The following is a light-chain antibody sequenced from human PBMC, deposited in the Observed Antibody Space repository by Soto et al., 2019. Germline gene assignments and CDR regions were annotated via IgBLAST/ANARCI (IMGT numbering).Light chain of an antibody. CDR1: QSVRNF. CDR3: HQFSSSPQT. J-gene: IGKJ1*01. Sequence: EIVLTQSPGTLSLSPGERATLSCRASQSVRNFLAWYQQKPGQAPRLLIYGVSSRATGIPDRFSGSGSGPDFTLTVSRLEPEDFAVYYCHQFSSSPQTFGQGTKVAIQ. V-gene: IGKV3-20*01. CDR2: GVS.